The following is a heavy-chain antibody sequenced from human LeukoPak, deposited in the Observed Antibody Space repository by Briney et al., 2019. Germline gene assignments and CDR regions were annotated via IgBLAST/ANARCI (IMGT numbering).Heavy chain of an antibody. CDR1: GFTFSSYW. CDR2: INTDGSST. D-gene: IGHD2-2*01. V-gene: IGHV3-74*01. J-gene: IGHJ4*02. Sequence: GGSLRLSCAASGFTFSSYWMHWVRQAPGKGLVWVSRINTDGSSTSYADSVKGRFTISRDNAKNTLYLQMNSLRAEDTAVYYCAKDPEDIVVVPAGDFDYWGQGTLVTVSP. CDR3: AKDPEDIVVVPAGDFDY.